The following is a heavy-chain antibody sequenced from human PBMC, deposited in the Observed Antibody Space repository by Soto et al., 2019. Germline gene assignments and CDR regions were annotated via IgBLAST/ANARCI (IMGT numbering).Heavy chain of an antibody. J-gene: IGHJ6*02. CDR1: DYTFAAYW. D-gene: IGHD3-10*01. CDR3: ARQLWFGELLHYGMDV. V-gene: IGHV5-51*01. CDR2: VNPGDSET. Sequence: GESLKISCKGSDYTFAAYWIGWVRQLPGKGLEWMGIVNPGDSETRYRPSFQGQVTISADKSINTAYLQWSSLKASDTAMYCCARQLWFGELLHYGMDVWGQGTTVTVSS.